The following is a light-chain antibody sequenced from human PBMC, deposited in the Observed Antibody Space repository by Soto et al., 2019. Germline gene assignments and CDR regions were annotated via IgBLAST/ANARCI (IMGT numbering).Light chain of an antibody. CDR3: AAWDDSLNGYV. V-gene: IGLV1-44*01. J-gene: IGLJ1*01. Sequence: QSVLTQPPSASGTPGQRVTISCSGSSSNIGINTVGWFQQLPGTAPKLLIYSTSQRPSGVPDRFSGSKSGTSASLAISGLQSEDEADFFCAAWDDSLNGYVFGTGTKLTVL. CDR2: STS. CDR1: SSNIGINT.